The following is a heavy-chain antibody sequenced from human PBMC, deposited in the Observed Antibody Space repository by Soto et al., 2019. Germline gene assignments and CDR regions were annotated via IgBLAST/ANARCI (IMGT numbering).Heavy chain of an antibody. D-gene: IGHD6-19*01. CDR3: ARGFGWLDY. Sequence: EVQLVESGGGLVQPGGSLRLSCAASGFTFSSYAMHWVRQAPGKGLEYVSAISSNGGSTYYANSVKGRFTISRDNSKNTLYLLMGSLRAEDMAVYYCARGFGWLDYWGQGTLVTVSS. V-gene: IGHV3-64*01. CDR1: GFTFSSYA. CDR2: ISSNGGST. J-gene: IGHJ4*02.